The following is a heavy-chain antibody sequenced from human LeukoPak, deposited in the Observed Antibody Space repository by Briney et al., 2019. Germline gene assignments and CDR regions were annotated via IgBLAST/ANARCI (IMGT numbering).Heavy chain of an antibody. CDR3: ARALAAQYTYYFDY. J-gene: IGHJ4*02. V-gene: IGHV1-2*02. D-gene: IGHD2-15*01. CDR1: GYTFTGYY. CDR2: INPNSGGT. Sequence: ASVKVSCKASGYTFTGYYMHWVRQAPGQGLEWMGWINPNSGGTNYAQKFQGRVTMTRDTSISTAYMELSRLRSDDTAVYYCARALAAQYTYYFDYWGQGTLVTVSS.